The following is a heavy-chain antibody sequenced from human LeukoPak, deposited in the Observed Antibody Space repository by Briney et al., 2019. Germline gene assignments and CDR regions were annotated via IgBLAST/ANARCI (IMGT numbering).Heavy chain of an antibody. Sequence: ASVKVSCKASGGTFSSYAISWVRQAPGQGLEWMGGIIPIFGTANYAQQFQGRVTITTDESTSTAYMELSSLRSEDTAVYYCGRGPRYQLELLDYWGQGPLVSVSS. V-gene: IGHV1-69*05. J-gene: IGHJ4*02. D-gene: IGHD1-1*01. CDR1: GGTFSSYA. CDR3: GRGPRYQLELLDY. CDR2: IIPIFGTA.